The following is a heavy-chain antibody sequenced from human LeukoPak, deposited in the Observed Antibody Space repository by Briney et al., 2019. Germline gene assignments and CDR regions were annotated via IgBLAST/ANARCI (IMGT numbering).Heavy chain of an antibody. CDR2: ISSSSSYI. CDR3: ARVTDAVAGAGGIDY. D-gene: IGHD6-19*01. CDR1: GFTFSSYS. V-gene: IGHV3-21*01. J-gene: IGHJ4*02. Sequence: GGSLRLSCAASGFTFSSYSMNWVRQAPGKGLEWVSSISSSSSYIYYADSVKGRFTISRDNAKNSLYLQMNSLRAEDTAVYYCARVTDAVAGAGGIDYWGQGTLVTVSS.